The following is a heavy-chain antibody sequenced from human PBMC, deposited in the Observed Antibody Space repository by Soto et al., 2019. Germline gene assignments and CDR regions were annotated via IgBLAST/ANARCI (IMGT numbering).Heavy chain of an antibody. J-gene: IGHJ4*02. CDR3: ARHRGYYDILTGYYTELNFDY. Sequence: QVQLQESGPGLVKPSETLSLTCTISGGSISSSSYYWGWIRQPPGKGLEWIGSIYYSGTTYYNPYLKSRITISVDTSKNQFSLRLSSVTAADTAVYYCARHRGYYDILTGYYTELNFDYWGQGTLVTVSS. V-gene: IGHV4-39*01. CDR2: IYYSGTT. CDR1: GGSISSSSYY. D-gene: IGHD3-9*01.